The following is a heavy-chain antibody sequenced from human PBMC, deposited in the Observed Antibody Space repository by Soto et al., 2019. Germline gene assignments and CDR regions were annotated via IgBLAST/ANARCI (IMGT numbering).Heavy chain of an antibody. J-gene: IGHJ4*02. V-gene: IGHV3-21*01. Sequence: EVQLVESGGGLVKPGGSLTLSCAGSGFAFRSYNMNWVRQAPGKGLEWVASISSGSSNIYYADSVKGRFTISRDNAKNSLYLQVDSLRAEDSAVYYCAIATVVAGTFDFWGQGTLLTVSS. D-gene: IGHD2-15*01. CDR2: ISSGSSNI. CDR3: AIATVVAGTFDF. CDR1: GFAFRSYN.